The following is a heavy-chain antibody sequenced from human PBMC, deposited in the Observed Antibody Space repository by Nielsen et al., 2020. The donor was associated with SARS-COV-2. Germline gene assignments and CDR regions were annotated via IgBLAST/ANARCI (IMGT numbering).Heavy chain of an antibody. CDR3: ARHLRGYIDY. V-gene: IGHV1-3*01. J-gene: IGHJ4*02. CDR1: GYTFTSYS. CDR2: INAGNGNT. Sequence: ASVKVSCKTSGYTFTSYSMHWVRQAPGQRLEWMGWINAGNGNTRYSQKFQGRVTITRDTSASTAYMELSSLRSEDTAVYYCARHLRGYIDYWGQGTLVTVSS.